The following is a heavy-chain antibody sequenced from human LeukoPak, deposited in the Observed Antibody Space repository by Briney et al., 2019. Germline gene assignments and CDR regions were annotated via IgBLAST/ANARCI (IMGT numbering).Heavy chain of an antibody. CDR3: AKAGGRAQTPFDP. Sequence: GGSLRLSCAASGFTFSSYGTHWVRQAPGKGLEWVAVISKDGSNKYYVDSVKGRFTISRDNSKNTLYLQMNSLRAEDTAVYYCAKAGGRAQTPFDPWGQGTLVTVSS. D-gene: IGHD2-15*01. CDR1: GFTFSSYG. J-gene: IGHJ5*02. CDR2: ISKDGSNK. V-gene: IGHV3-30*18.